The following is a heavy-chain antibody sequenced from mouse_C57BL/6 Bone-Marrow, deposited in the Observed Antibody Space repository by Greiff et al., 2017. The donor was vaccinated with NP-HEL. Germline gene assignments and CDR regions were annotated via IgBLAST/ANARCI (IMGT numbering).Heavy chain of an antibody. V-gene: IGHV5-4*01. CDR2: ISDGGSYT. Sequence: EVHLVESGGGLVKPGGSLKLSCAASGFTFSSYAMSWVRQTPEKRLEWVATISDGGSYTYYPDNVKGRFTISRDNAKNNLYLQMSHLKSEDTAMYYCARDEDGYFDVWGTGTTVTVSS. CDR1: GFTFSSYA. CDR3: ARDEDGYFDV. J-gene: IGHJ1*03.